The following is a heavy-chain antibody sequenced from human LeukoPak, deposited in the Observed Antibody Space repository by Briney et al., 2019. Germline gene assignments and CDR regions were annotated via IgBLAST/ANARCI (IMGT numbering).Heavy chain of an antibody. CDR2: VYRSGST. CDR3: ARGPDYSNPIDS. V-gene: IGHV4-30-2*01. D-gene: IGHD4-11*01. J-gene: IGHJ4*02. CDR1: GGSISSGDNY. Sequence: PSQTLSLTCTVSGGSISSGDNYWSWIRQPPGKGLEWIGYVYRSGSTYYNPSLKSRVTISVDRSKNQFSLKLTSVTAADTAVYYCARGPDYSNPIDSWGQGTLVTVSS.